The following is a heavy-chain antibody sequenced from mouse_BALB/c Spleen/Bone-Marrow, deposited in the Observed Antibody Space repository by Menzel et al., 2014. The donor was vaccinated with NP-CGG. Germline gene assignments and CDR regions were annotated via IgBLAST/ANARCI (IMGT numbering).Heavy chain of an antibody. CDR1: GYTFTSYW. Sequence: DLVNPGASVKLSCKASGYTFTSYWINWIKQRPGQGLEWIGRIAPGNGGIYYSETFKGRATLTVDTSSSTAYIQLSSLSSEDSAVYFCAREDYRYGNWYFDVWGAGTTVTVSS. J-gene: IGHJ1*01. CDR3: AREDYRYGNWYFDV. D-gene: IGHD2-14*01. V-gene: IGHV1S41*01. CDR2: IAPGNGGI.